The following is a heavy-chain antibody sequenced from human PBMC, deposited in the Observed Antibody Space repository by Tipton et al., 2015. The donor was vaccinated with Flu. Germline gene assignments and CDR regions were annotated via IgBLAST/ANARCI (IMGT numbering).Heavy chain of an antibody. CDR3: ASHKIAAAGIYYYYYMDV. CDR1: GGSISSYY. J-gene: IGHJ6*03. V-gene: IGHV4-59*08. CDR2: IYYSGST. D-gene: IGHD6-13*01. Sequence: PGLVKPSETLSLTCTVSGGSISSYYWSWIRQPPGKGLEWIGYIYYSGSTNYNPSLKSRVTISVDTSKNQFSLKLSSVTAADTAVYYCASHKIAAAGIYYYYYMDVWGKGTTVTVSS.